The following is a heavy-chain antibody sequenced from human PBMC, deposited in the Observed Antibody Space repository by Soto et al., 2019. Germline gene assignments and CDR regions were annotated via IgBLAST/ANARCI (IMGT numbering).Heavy chain of an antibody. J-gene: IGHJ6*02. Sequence: QVQLVQSGAEVKKPGSSVKVSCKASGGTFSSYAISWVRQAPGQGLEWMGGIIPIFGTANYAQKFQGRVTITADEXXSXAXXELSSLRSEDTAVYYCARAMYSSSHRSNYYYGMDVWGQGTTVTVSS. V-gene: IGHV1-69*12. CDR3: ARAMYSSSHRSNYYYGMDV. CDR2: IIPIFGTA. CDR1: GGTFSSYA. D-gene: IGHD6-6*01.